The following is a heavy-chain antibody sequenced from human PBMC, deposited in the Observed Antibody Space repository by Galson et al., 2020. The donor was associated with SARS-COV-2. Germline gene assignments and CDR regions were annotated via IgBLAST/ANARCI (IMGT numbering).Heavy chain of an antibody. CDR3: SSETYDFWRGDSFGMDV. CDR2: IKSKTDGGTT. V-gene: IGHV3-15*07. D-gene: IGHD3-3*01. CDR1: GFSFSNAW. J-gene: IGHJ6*02. Sequence: GGSLRLSCAASGFSFSNAWMNWVRQAPGKGLEWVGRIKSKTDGGTTDYAAPVKGRFTISRDDSTTTLFLQMNSLKTEDTSVYYCSSETYDFWRGDSFGMDVWGQGTTVTVAS.